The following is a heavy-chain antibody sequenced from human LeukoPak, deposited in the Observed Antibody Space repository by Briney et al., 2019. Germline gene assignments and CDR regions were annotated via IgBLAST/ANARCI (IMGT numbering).Heavy chain of an antibody. V-gene: IGHV4-38-2*01. Sequence: SETLSLTCAVSGYSISSGYYWGWIRQPPGKGLEWIGSIYHSGSTYYNPSLKSRVTISVDTSKNQFSLKLSSVTAADTAVYYCARANQNVLRLLEWLSAFDIWGQGTMVTVSS. CDR3: ARANQNVLRLLEWLSAFDI. CDR1: GYSISSGYY. J-gene: IGHJ3*02. D-gene: IGHD3-3*01. CDR2: IYHSGST.